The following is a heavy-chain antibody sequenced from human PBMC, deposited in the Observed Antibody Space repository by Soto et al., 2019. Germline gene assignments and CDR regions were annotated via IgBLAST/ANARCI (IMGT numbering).Heavy chain of an antibody. D-gene: IGHD6-19*01. CDR3: ANAIAVAGPVSYFDY. CDR1: GFTFSSYS. CDR2: ISSSSSYI. V-gene: IGHV3-21*01. Sequence: EVQLVESGGGLVKPGGSLRLSCAASGFTFSSYSMNWVRQAPGKGLEWVSSISSSSSYIYYADSVKGRFNISRDNAKNSLYLKMNSLRAEDTAVYYCANAIAVAGPVSYFDYWGQGTLVTVSS. J-gene: IGHJ4*02.